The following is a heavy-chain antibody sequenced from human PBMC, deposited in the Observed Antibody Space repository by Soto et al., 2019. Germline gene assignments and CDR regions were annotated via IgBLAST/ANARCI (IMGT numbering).Heavy chain of an antibody. CDR2: INPISGGT. J-gene: IGHJ4*02. V-gene: IGHV1-2*02. D-gene: IGHD1-7*01. CDR3: ARVPGLELLDY. Sequence: ASVKVSCKASGYTFTGYYIHWVRQAPGQGLGWAGWINPISGGTNYAQKFQGRVTMTRDTSISTAYMELSRLRSDDTAVYYCARVPGLELLDYWGEGTLVTVSS. CDR1: GYTFTGYY.